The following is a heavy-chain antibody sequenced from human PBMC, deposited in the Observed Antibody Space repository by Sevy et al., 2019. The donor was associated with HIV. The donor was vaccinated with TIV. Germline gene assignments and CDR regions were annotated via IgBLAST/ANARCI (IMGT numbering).Heavy chain of an antibody. J-gene: IGHJ4*02. CDR3: VRAVAAHDSF. D-gene: IGHD6-13*01. V-gene: IGHV3-7*01. CDR2: IKQDGSVT. CDR1: GFSLDSYW. Sequence: GGSLRLSCAASGFSLDSYWMSWVRQTPGKGLEWVANIKQDGSVTCYLDSVKGRFTISGDNARNLVYLQMNSLRVEDTALYYCVRAVAAHDSFWGQGTLVTVSS.